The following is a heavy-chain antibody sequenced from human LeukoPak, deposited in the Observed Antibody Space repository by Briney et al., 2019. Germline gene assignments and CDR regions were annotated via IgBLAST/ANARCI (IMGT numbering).Heavy chain of an antibody. D-gene: IGHD4/OR15-4a*01. CDR2: ISSSSTYI. CDR1: GFTFSTYA. J-gene: IGHJ4*02. Sequence: NAGGSLRLSCAASGFTFSTYAMNWVRQAPGKGLEWVSSISSSSTYIYYADSVKGRFTISRDNAQNSLYLQMNSLRAEDTAVYYCARDPSNYYFDYWGQGTLVTVSS. CDR3: ARDPSNYYFDY. V-gene: IGHV3-21*01.